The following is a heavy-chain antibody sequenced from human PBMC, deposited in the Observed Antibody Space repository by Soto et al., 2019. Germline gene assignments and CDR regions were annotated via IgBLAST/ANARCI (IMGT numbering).Heavy chain of an antibody. CDR3: AGTREIPYYHGMDV. V-gene: IGHV1-69*01. D-gene: IGHD2-2*02. J-gene: IGHJ6*02. CDR1: GGTLSSYA. CDR2: IIPIFGSA. Sequence: QVQLVQSGAEVKKPGSSVKVSCKAPGGTLSSYAINWVRQAPGQGLEWMGGIIPIFGSANYAPKFQGRVTISADESTSTAYMEVCSLRSEDTAVYYCAGTREIPYYHGMDVWGQGTTVTVSS.